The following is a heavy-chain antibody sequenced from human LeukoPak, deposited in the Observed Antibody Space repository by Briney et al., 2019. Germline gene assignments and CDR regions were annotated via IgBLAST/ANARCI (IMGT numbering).Heavy chain of an antibody. CDR2: ISAYNGNT. Sequence: GASVKVSCKASGYTFTSYGISWVRQAPGQGLEWMGWISAYNGNTNYAQKLQGRVTMTTDTSTSTAYMELRSLRSDDTAVYYCAREIAARRGIVYYYYMDVWGKGTTVTVSS. D-gene: IGHD6-6*01. V-gene: IGHV1-18*01. J-gene: IGHJ6*03. CDR1: GYTFTSYG. CDR3: AREIAARRGIVYYYYMDV.